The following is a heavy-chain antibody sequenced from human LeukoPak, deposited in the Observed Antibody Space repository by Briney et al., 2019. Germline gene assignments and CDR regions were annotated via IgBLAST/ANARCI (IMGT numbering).Heavy chain of an antibody. CDR1: GYTFTSYA. CDR2: IIPIFGTA. J-gene: IGHJ6*02. V-gene: IGHV1-69*13. CDR3: ARSKIYYYYGMDV. Sequence: ASVKVSCKASGYTFTSYAISWVRQAPGQGLEWMGGIIPIFGTANYAQKFQGRVTITADESTSTAYVELSSLRSEDTAVYYCARSKIYYYYGMDVWGQGTTVTVSS.